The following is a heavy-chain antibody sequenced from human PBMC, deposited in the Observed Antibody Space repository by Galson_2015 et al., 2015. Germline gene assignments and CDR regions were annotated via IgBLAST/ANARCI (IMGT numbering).Heavy chain of an antibody. CDR3: ARVRSKGISSEDY. V-gene: IGHV3-48*01. J-gene: IGHJ4*02. CDR1: GFTFSSYS. D-gene: IGHD6-19*01. Sequence: SLRLSCAASGFTFSSYSMNWVRQAPGKGLEWVSYISSSSSTIYYADSVKGRSTISRDNAKNSLYLQMNSLRAEDTAVYYCARVRSKGISSEDYWGQGTLVTVSS. CDR2: ISSSSSTI.